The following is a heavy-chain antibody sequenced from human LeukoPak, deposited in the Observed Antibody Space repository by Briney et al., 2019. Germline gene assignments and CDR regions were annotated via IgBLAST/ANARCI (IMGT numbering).Heavy chain of an antibody. D-gene: IGHD3-22*01. CDR2: IYHSGST. CDR3: ARDSSGYPDY. J-gene: IGHJ4*02. CDR1: GGSISSGGYS. V-gene: IGHV4-30-2*01. Sequence: SETLSLTCAVSGGSISSGGYSWSWIRQPPGKGLEWIGYIYHSGSTYYNPSLKSRVTISVDTSKNQFSLKLSSVTAADTAVYYCARDSSGYPDYWGQGTLVTVSS.